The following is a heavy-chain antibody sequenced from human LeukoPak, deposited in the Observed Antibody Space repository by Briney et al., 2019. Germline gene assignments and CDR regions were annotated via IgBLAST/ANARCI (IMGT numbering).Heavy chain of an antibody. CDR1: GLTFSSYA. D-gene: IGHD6-6*01. J-gene: IGHJ1*01. CDR3: ATDPRGIAALVGSEGLFQH. CDR2: ISYDGSNK. Sequence: GGSLRLSCAASGLTFSSYAMHWVRQAPGKGLEYVAVISYDGSNKYYADSVKGRFTISRDNSKSTLYLQMNSLRAEDTAVYYCATDPRGIAALVGSEGLFQHWGQGTLVTVSS. V-gene: IGHV3-30-3*01.